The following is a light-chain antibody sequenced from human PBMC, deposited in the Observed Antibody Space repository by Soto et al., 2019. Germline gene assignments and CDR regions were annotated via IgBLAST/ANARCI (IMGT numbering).Light chain of an antibody. CDR1: QSVSSN. J-gene: IGKJ5*01. Sequence: ELVLPQSPATLSVSPGERATVSYTASQSVSSNLAWYQQKPGQAPRLLIYGASTRATGIPARFSGSGSGTEFTLTISSLQSEDFAVYYCQQYNNWPPITFGQGTRLEIK. V-gene: IGKV3-15*01. CDR2: GAS. CDR3: QQYNNWPPIT.